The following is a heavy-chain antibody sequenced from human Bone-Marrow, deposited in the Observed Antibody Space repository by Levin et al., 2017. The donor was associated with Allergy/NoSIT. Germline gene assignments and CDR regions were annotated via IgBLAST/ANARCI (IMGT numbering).Heavy chain of an antibody. CDR3: AKDDYGGNSVADAPRG. Sequence: PGGSLRLSCAASGFTFSSYAMSWVRQAPGKGLEWVSAISGSGGSTYYADSVKGRFTISRDNSKNTLYLQMNSLRAEDTAVYYCAKDDYGGNSVADAPRGWGQGTLVTVSS. V-gene: IGHV3-23*01. CDR2: ISGSGGST. CDR1: GFTFSSYA. J-gene: IGHJ4*02. D-gene: IGHD4-23*01.